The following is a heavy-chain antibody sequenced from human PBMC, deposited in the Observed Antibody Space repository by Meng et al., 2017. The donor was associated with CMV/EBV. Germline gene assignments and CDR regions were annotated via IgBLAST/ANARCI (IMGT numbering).Heavy chain of an antibody. CDR2: IKEDGNEK. Sequence: SCAASGFTFTTYWMTWVRQAPGKGLEWVANIKEDGNEKNYVDSVRGRFSISRDNAKSSLHLQMNNLRAEDTAVYYCTRDPSPVIVVESGAMYYDALDFWGQGTMVTVSS. CDR3: TRDPSPVIVVESGAMYYDALDF. V-gene: IGHV3-7*01. J-gene: IGHJ3*01. CDR1: GFTFTTYW. D-gene: IGHD2-2*01.